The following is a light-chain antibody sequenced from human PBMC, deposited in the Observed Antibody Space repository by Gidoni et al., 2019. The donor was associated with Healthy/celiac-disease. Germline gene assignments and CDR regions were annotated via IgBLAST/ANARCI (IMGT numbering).Light chain of an antibody. CDR3: QQYGSSPPKT. V-gene: IGKV3-20*01. CDR1: QSVSSSY. CDR2: GAS. J-gene: IGKJ1*01. Sequence: EMVLTQSPGTLSLSPGERATLSCRASQSVSSSYLAWYQQKPGQAPRLLIYGASSRATGIPDRFSGSGSGTDFTLTLSRLEPEDFAVYYCQQYGSSPPKTFGQGTKVEIK.